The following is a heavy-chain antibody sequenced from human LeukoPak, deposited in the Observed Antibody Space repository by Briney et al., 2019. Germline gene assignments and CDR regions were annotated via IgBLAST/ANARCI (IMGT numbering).Heavy chain of an antibody. CDR2: ISGSGGST. CDR1: GSTFSSCA. D-gene: IGHD3-22*01. V-gene: IGHV3-23*01. J-gene: IGHJ4*02. CDR3: AKPYDSSGYYYIDY. Sequence: GGSLRLSCAASGSTFSSCAMSWVRQAPGKGLEWVSAISGSGGSTYYADSVKGRFTISRDNSKNTLYLQMNSLRAEDTAVYYCAKPYDSSGYYYIDYWGQGTLLTVSS.